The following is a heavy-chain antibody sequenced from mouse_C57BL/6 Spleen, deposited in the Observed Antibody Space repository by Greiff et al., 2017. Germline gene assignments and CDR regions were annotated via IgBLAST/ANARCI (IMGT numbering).Heavy chain of an antibody. D-gene: IGHD3-2*02. CDR3: ARRDSSGYEDYAMDY. CDR2: INPSTGGT. J-gene: IGHJ4*01. V-gene: IGHV1-42*01. CDR1: GYSFTGYY. Sequence: EVKLVESGPELVKPGASVKISCKASGYSFTGYYMNWVKQSPEKSLEWIGDINPSTGGTTYNQKFKAKATLTVDKSSSTAYMQLKSLTSEDSAVYYCARRDSSGYEDYAMDYWGQGTSVTVSS.